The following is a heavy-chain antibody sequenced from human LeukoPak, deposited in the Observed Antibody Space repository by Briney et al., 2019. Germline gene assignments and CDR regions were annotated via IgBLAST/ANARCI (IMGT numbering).Heavy chain of an antibody. CDR2: IYYSGST. J-gene: IGHJ6*03. Sequence: SETLSLTCTVSGVSISSNSYYWGWIRQPPGKGLEWIGSIYYSGSTNYNPSLKSRVTISVDTSKNQFSLKLSSVTAADTAVYYCAREGGYCSSTSCSSYYYYYYLDVWGKGTTVTVS. D-gene: IGHD2-2*01. CDR3: AREGGYCSSTSCSSYYYYYYLDV. V-gene: IGHV4-39*07. CDR1: GVSISSNSYY.